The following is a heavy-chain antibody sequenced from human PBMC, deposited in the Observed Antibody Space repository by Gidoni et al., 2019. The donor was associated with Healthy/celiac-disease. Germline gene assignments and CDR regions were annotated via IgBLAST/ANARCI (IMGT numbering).Heavy chain of an antibody. CDR3: SRAKGYSSSWYSRGWFDP. J-gene: IGHJ5*02. D-gene: IGHD6-13*01. CDR1: GGYFSGYY. CDR2: INHSGST. V-gene: IGHV4-34*01. Sequence: QVQLQQWGAGLLKPSETLSLTCAVDGGYFSGYYWSWIRQPPGKGLEWIGEINHSGSTNYNPSLKIRVIISVDTSQKHFSLNLTSVTAADTAVYYCSRAKGYSSSWYSRGWFDPWGQGILVTVSS.